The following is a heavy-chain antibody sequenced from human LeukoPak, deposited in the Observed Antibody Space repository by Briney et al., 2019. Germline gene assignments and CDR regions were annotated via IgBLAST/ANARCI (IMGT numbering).Heavy chain of an antibody. J-gene: IGHJ5*02. CDR2: IHNSGST. Sequence: SETLSLTCTVSGGSISSLYWTWIRQPPGKGLEWIGNIHNSGSTNYNPSFRSRVTISVDTAKNQFSLRLKSVTAADTAVYFCGRESFGGHCSRTGCFQYTWVDPWGQGSLVTVSS. CDR3: GRESFGGHCSRTGCFQYTWVDP. V-gene: IGHV4-59*11. CDR1: GGSISSLY. D-gene: IGHD2-2*01.